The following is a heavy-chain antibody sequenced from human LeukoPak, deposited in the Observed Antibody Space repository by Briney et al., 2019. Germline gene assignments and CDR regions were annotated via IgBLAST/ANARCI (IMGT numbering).Heavy chain of an antibody. CDR3: AKDGRLGESPEHYFDY. Sequence: PGGSLRLSCAASGFTFSSYWMHWVRQAPGKGLVWVSRINSDGSSTSYADSVKGRFTISRDNAKNTLYLQMNSLRAEDTAVYYCAKDGRLGESPEHYFDYWGRGTLVTVST. V-gene: IGHV3-74*01. CDR2: INSDGSST. D-gene: IGHD3-10*01. CDR1: GFTFSSYW. J-gene: IGHJ4*02.